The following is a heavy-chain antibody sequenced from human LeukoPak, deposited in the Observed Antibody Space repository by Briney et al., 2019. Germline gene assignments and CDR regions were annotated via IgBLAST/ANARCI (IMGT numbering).Heavy chain of an antibody. V-gene: IGHV3-7*01. CDR3: ARDGSYSSSWSTFSC. CDR1: GFTFSNYW. Sequence: PGGSLRLSCAASGFTFSNYWMSWVRQAPGKGLEWVANIKHDGNERYYVDSVNGRFTIFRDNTKNSLFLQMNSLRAEDTAVYYCARDGSYSSSWSTFSCWGQGTLVTVSS. J-gene: IGHJ4*02. CDR2: IKHDGNER. D-gene: IGHD6-13*01.